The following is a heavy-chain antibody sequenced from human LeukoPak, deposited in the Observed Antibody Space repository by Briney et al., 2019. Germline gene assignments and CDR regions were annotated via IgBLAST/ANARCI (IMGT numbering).Heavy chain of an antibody. J-gene: IGHJ4*02. Sequence: GGSLRLSCAASGFSVSSNYITWVRQAPGKGLEWVSVIYSDGSTKYADSAKARFTISRDNSKNTVYLQMNRLRVEDTALYYCARATLDNWGQGTLVTVSS. CDR1: GFSVSSNY. CDR2: IYSDGST. CDR3: ARATLDN. V-gene: IGHV3-53*01.